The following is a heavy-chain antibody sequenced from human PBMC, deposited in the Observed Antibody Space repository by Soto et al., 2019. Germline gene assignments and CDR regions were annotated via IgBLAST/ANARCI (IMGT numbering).Heavy chain of an antibody. J-gene: IGHJ4*02. D-gene: IGHD3-22*01. Sequence: GGSLRLSCAASGFTFSSYGMHWVRQAPGKGLEWVAVISYDGSNKYYADSVKGRFTISRDNSKNTLYLQMNSLRAEDTAVYYCAKDPYYYDSSGYSDYWGQGTLVTVSS. CDR3: AKDPYYYDSSGYSDY. CDR2: ISYDGSNK. CDR1: GFTFSSYG. V-gene: IGHV3-30*18.